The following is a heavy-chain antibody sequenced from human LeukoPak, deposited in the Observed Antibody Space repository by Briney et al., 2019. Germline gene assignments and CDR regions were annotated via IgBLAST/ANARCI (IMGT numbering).Heavy chain of an antibody. CDR1: GGSISSSSYY. Sequence: SETLPLTCTVSGGSISSSSYYWGWIRQPPGKGLEWIGSIYYSGSTYYNPSLKSRVTISVDTSKNQFSLKLSSVTAADTAVYYCAREAAAGTRPYDYWGQGTLVTVSS. V-gene: IGHV4-39*07. J-gene: IGHJ4*02. CDR2: IYYSGST. CDR3: AREAAAGTRPYDY. D-gene: IGHD6-13*01.